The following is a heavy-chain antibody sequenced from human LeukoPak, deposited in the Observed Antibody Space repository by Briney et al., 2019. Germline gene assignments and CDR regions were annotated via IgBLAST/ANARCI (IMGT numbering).Heavy chain of an antibody. V-gene: IGHV3-7*01. CDR1: GFTFSSYA. CDR3: ARDSDYYDSSGYYFFDY. CDR2: IKQDGSEK. Sequence: GGSLRLSCAASGFTFSSYAMSWVRQAPGKGLEWVANIKQDGSEKYYVDSVKGRFTISRDNAKNSLYLQMNSLRAEDTAVYYCARDSDYYDSSGYYFFDYWGQGTLVTVSS. J-gene: IGHJ4*02. D-gene: IGHD3-22*01.